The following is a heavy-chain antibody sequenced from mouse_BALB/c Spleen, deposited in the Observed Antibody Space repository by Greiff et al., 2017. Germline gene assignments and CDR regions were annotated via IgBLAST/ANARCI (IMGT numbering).Heavy chain of an antibody. D-gene: IGHD2-13*01. CDR1: GYTFTDYA. CDR3: ARDYILYAMDY. CDR2: ISTYYGDA. Sequence: QVQLKQSGAELVRPGVSVKISCKGSGYTFTDYAMHWVKQSHAKSLEWIGVISTYYGDASYNQKFKGKATMTVDKSSSTAYMELARLTSEDSAIYYCARDYILYAMDYWGQGTSVTVSS. J-gene: IGHJ4*01. V-gene: IGHV1S137*01.